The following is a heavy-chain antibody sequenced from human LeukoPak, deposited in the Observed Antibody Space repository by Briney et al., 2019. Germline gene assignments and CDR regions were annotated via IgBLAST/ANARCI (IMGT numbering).Heavy chain of an antibody. CDR1: GFIFNNYG. D-gene: IGHD3-22*01. CDR3: AKGSSGYFADL. Sequence: RLGGPLRLSCAASGFIFNNYGLIWVRQAPGKGLEWVSAISNVGGGTQYADFVEGRFTISRDNSKNTLFLQMSSLRAEDTALYYCAKGSSGYFADLWGQGTLVTVSS. V-gene: IGHV3-23*01. J-gene: IGHJ5*02. CDR2: ISNVGGGT.